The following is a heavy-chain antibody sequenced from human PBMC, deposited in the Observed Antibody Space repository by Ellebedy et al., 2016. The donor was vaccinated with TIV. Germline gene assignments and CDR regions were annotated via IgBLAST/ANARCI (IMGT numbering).Heavy chain of an antibody. Sequence: SETLSLTCTVSGDSISSSSYYWGWIRQPPGKGLEWIGSIYYSGNTYYNPSLKSRVTISVDTSKNQFSLKLTSVTAADTAVFYCARLTVTTGFDYWGQGTLVTVSS. V-gene: IGHV4-39*01. CDR3: ARLTVTTGFDY. CDR2: IYYSGNT. CDR1: GDSISSSSYY. D-gene: IGHD4-11*01. J-gene: IGHJ4*02.